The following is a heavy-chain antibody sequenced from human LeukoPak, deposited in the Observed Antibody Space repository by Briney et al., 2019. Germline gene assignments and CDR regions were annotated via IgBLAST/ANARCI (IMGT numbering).Heavy chain of an antibody. J-gene: IGHJ4*02. D-gene: IGHD3-10*01. CDR1: GFTFSTYG. V-gene: IGHV3-30*02. Sequence: GGSLRLSCAASGFTFSTYGMHWVRQAPGKGLEWVAFIRYDGSYKYYADSMKGRFTISGDNSKNTLYLQMNSLRDEDTAVYYCAKDSSGSGSYDFGDYWGQGTLVTVSS. CDR2: IRYDGSYK. CDR3: AKDSSGSGSYDFGDY.